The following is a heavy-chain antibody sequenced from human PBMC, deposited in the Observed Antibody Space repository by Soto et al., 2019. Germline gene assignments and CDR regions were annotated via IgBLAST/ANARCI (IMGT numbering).Heavy chain of an antibody. V-gene: IGHV1-69*13. CDR1: GGTFSSYA. Sequence: SVEVSCKXSGGTFSSYAISWVRQAPGQGLEWMGGIIPIFGTANYAQKFQGRVTITADESTSTAYMELSSLRSEDTAVYYCARMITFGGVIVSYYGMDVWGQGTTVTVSS. J-gene: IGHJ6*02. D-gene: IGHD3-16*02. CDR2: IIPIFGTA. CDR3: ARMITFGGVIVSYYGMDV.